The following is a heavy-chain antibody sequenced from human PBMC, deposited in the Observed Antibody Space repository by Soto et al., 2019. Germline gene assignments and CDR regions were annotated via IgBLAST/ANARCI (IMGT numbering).Heavy chain of an antibody. CDR2: ISGSGGST. D-gene: IGHD4-17*01. CDR1: GFTFSSYA. CDR3: AKVITDSGDYQESERLTIFDY. V-gene: IGHV3-23*01. J-gene: IGHJ4*02. Sequence: GGSLRLSCAASGFTFSSYAMSWVRQAPGKGLEWVSAISGSGGSTYYADSVKGRFTISRDNSKNTLYLQMNSLRAEDTAVYYCAKVITDSGDYQESERLTIFDYWGQGTLVTVSS.